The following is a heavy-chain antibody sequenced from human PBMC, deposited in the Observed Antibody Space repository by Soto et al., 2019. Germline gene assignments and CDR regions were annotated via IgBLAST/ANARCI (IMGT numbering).Heavy chain of an antibody. V-gene: IGHV1-69*13. CDR1: GGTFSSYA. CDR3: AGCSSTSCYTHYYYYGMDV. Sequence: GASVKVSCKASGGTFSSYAISWVRQAPGQGLEWMGGIIPIFGTANYAQKFQGRVTITADESTSTAYMELSSLRSEDTAVYYCAGCSSTSCYTHYYYYGMDVWGQGTTVTVSS. D-gene: IGHD2-2*02. CDR2: IIPIFGTA. J-gene: IGHJ6*02.